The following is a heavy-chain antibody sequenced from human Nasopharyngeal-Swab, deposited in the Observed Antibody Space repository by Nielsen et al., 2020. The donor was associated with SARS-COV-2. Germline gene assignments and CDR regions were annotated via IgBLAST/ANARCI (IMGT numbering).Heavy chain of an antibody. CDR1: GGTFSSYA. CDR3: ARDSSGSLDY. J-gene: IGHJ4*02. V-gene: IGHV1-2*06. D-gene: IGHD6-19*01. Sequence: ASVKVSCKASGGTFSSYAISWVRQAPGQGLEWMGRINPNSGGTNYAQKFQGRVTMTRDTSISTAYMELSRLRSDDTAVYYCARDSSGSLDYWGQGTLVTVSS. CDR2: INPNSGGT.